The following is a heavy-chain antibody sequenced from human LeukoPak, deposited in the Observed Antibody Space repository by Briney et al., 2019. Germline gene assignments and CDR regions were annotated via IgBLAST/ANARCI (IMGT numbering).Heavy chain of an antibody. V-gene: IGHV3-21*01. Sequence: GGSLRLSCAASGFTFSSYSMTWVRQAPGKGLEWVSSISSSRSYINYADSVKGRFTISRDNAKNSLYLQMNSLRAEDTAVYYCARDRGGSYAAFDYWGQGTLVTVSS. CDR2: ISSSRSYI. D-gene: IGHD1-26*01. J-gene: IGHJ4*02. CDR1: GFTFSSYS. CDR3: ARDRGGSYAAFDY.